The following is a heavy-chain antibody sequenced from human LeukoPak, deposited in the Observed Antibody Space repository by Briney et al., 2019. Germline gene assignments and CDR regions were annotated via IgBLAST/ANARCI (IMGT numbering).Heavy chain of an antibody. V-gene: IGHV3-74*01. Sequence: GWSLRLSCAASGFTFSSYWMHWVRQAPGKGLVWVSRSNSDGSTTNYADSVKGRFTISIDNARNTLFLQMNSLRAEDTAVYYCARANLGAFDVWGQGTMVTVSP. CDR2: SNSDGSTT. CDR1: GFTFSSYW. J-gene: IGHJ3*01. D-gene: IGHD4/OR15-4a*01. CDR3: ARANLGAFDV.